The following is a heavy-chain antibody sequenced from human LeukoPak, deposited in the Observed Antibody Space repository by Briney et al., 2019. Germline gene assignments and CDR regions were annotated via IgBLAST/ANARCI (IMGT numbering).Heavy chain of an antibody. CDR3: ARDTGDSSGYYAY. D-gene: IGHD3-22*01. Sequence: PGGSLRLSCAASGFTFSSYSMNWVRQAPGKGLEWVSSISSSSSYIYYADSVKGRFTISRDNAKNSLYLQMNSLRAEDTAVYYCARDTGDSSGYYAYWGQGTPVTVSS. CDR1: GFTFSSYS. J-gene: IGHJ4*02. V-gene: IGHV3-21*01. CDR2: ISSSSSYI.